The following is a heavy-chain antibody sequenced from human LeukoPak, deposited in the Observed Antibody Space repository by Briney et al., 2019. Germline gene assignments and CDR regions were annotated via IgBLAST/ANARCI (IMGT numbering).Heavy chain of an antibody. CDR1: GYTFTSYG. CDR3: ARDRIAVAGAEFDY. J-gene: IGHJ4*02. Sequence: ASVKVSCKASGYTFTSYGISWVRQAPGQGLEWMGWIRAYNGNTNYAQKLQGRVTMTTDTSTSTAYMELRSLRSDDTAVYYCARDRIAVAGAEFDYWGQGTLVTVSS. D-gene: IGHD6-19*01. V-gene: IGHV1-18*01. CDR2: IRAYNGNT.